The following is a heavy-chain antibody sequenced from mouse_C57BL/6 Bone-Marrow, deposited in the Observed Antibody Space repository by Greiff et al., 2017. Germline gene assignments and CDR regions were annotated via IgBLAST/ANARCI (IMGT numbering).Heavy chain of an antibody. CDR2: IDPNSGGT. D-gene: IGHD1-1*01. V-gene: IGHV1-72*01. CDR3: ARGAFCYGGSCTWFAY. J-gene: IGHJ3*01. Sequence: VQLQQPGAELVKPGASEKLSCKASGYTFTSYWMHWVKQRPGRGLEWIGRIDPNSGGTKYNEKFKSKATLTVDKPSSTAYMQLSSLTSEDSAVXYGARGAFCYGGSCTWFAYWGQGTLVTVSA. CDR1: GYTFTSYW.